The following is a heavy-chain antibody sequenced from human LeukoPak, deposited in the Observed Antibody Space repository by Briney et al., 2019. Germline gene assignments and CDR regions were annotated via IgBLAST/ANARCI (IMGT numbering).Heavy chain of an antibody. V-gene: IGHV4-34*01. Sequence: SETLSLTCAVYGGSFSGYYWSWIRQPPGKGLEWIGEINHSGSTNYNPSLKSRVTISVDTSKNQFSLKLSSVTAADTAVYYCARVISLGGFDPWGQGTLVTVSS. CDR2: INHSGST. CDR3: ARVISLGGFDP. CDR1: GGSFSGYY. D-gene: IGHD3-16*01. J-gene: IGHJ5*02.